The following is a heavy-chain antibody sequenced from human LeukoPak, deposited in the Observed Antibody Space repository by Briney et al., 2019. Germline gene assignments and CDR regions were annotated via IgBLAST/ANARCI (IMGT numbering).Heavy chain of an antibody. CDR2: ISYEGGTQ. CDR3: AKEGTPQVSTWYDL. V-gene: IGHV3-30*18. D-gene: IGHD3-10*01. CDR1: GFTFSSYE. Sequence: GGSLRLSCAASGFTFSSYEMNWVRRAPGKGLEWVAVISYEGGTQHYADSVKGRFIISRDNPRNTLYLQMNILRTEDTAVYYCAKEGTPQVSTWYDLWGQGTQVIVSS. J-gene: IGHJ5*02.